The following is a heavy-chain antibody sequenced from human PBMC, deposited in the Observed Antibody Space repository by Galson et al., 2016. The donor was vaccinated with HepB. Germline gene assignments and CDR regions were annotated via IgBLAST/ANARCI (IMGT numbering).Heavy chain of an antibody. CDR1: SGSVSVADW. D-gene: IGHD3-10*01. CDR3: ARDLWDFYGVGSESLDS. J-gene: IGHJ4*02. V-gene: IGHV4-4*02. CDR2: IYQNGMT. Sequence: SETLSLTCTVSSGSVSVADWWSWVRQPPGGGLEWLGEIYQNGMTNYNKTLKSRMSISLDNSNRHFSLRMNSVTAADTAVYYCARDLWDFYGVGSESLDSWGQGTLVTVSS.